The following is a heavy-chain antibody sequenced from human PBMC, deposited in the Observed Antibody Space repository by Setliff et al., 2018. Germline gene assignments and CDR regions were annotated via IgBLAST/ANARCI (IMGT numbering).Heavy chain of an antibody. Sequence: PGGSLRLSCVASGFTISNYWMAWVRQAPGKGLEWVADIRQDGTNKYYVDSVKGRFTISRDNAKNSLYLQMNGLRAEDTALYYCAREVWNIYDNDNSWSGYSDHWGQGTLVTVSS. D-gene: IGHD3-3*01. J-gene: IGHJ4*02. CDR1: GFTISNYW. CDR2: IRQDGTNK. V-gene: IGHV3-7*03. CDR3: AREVWNIYDNDNSWSGYSDH.